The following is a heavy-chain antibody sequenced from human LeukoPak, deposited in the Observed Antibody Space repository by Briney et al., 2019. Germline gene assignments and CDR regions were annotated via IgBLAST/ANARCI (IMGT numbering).Heavy chain of an antibody. D-gene: IGHD5-24*01. CDR1: GYTFTSYG. J-gene: IGHJ4*02. Sequence: ASVKVSCKASGYTFTSYGISWVRQAPGQGLEWMGWISAYNGNTNYAQKLQGRVTMTTDTSTSTAYMELRSLRSDDTVVYYCARGGRWLQPKYYFDYWGQGTLVTVSS. V-gene: IGHV1-18*01. CDR2: ISAYNGNT. CDR3: ARGGRWLQPKYYFDY.